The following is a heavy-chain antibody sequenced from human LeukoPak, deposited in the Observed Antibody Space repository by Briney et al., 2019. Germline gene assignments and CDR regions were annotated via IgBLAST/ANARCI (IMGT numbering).Heavy chain of an antibody. CDR1: GFTFSSYS. D-gene: IGHD2-15*01. Sequence: LSGGSLRLSCAASGFTFSSYSMNWVRQAPGKGLEWVSYISSSSSTIYYADSVKGRFTISRDNAKNSLYLQMNSLRAEDTAVYYCARDRQGYSWAFDIWGQGTMVTVSS. V-gene: IGHV3-48*01. J-gene: IGHJ3*02. CDR2: ISSSSSTI. CDR3: ARDRQGYSWAFDI.